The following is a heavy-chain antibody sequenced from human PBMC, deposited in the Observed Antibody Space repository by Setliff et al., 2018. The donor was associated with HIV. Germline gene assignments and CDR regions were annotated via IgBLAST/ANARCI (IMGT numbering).Heavy chain of an antibody. CDR1: GGSINTSSYY. V-gene: IGHV4-39*07. CDR3: AGHPVTSGWLSLNWFDP. CDR2: IYHDGTT. D-gene: IGHD6-19*01. Sequence: SETLVPTCSVSGGSINTSSYYWAWVRQPPGNELEWIGSIYHDGTTHYRSSLRSRAAISIDTSKSQISLKVRSVTAADTAVYFCAGHPVTSGWLSLNWFDPWGQGILVTVSS. J-gene: IGHJ5*01.